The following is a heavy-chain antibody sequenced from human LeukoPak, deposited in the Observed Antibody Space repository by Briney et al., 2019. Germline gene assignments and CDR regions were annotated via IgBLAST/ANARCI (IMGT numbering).Heavy chain of an antibody. D-gene: IGHD4-17*01. V-gene: IGHV3-23*01. Sequence: GGSLRLSCAASGFTFSGFAMSWIRQAPGKGLEWVSSISRSGESTFYADSVRGRFTISRDNSKNTLYLQMDNLSVDDTAVFYCVNGESFYGDYGFDYWGQGTLVTVSS. CDR2: ISRSGEST. CDR1: GFTFSGFA. CDR3: VNGESFYGDYGFDY. J-gene: IGHJ4*02.